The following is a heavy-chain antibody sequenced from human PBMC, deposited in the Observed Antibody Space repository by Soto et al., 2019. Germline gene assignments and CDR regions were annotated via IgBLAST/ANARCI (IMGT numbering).Heavy chain of an antibody. CDR3: ARGTFAYYYGSGSPYNWFDP. V-gene: IGHV4-61*01. CDR1: GGSVSSGSYY. D-gene: IGHD3-10*01. CDR2: IYYSGST. J-gene: IGHJ5*02. Sequence: SETLSLTCSVSGGSVSSGSYYWSWIRQPPGKGLEWIGYIYYSGSTNYNPSLKSRVTISVDTSKNQFSLKLSSVTAADTAVYYCARGTFAYYYGSGSPYNWFDPWGQGTLVTVSS.